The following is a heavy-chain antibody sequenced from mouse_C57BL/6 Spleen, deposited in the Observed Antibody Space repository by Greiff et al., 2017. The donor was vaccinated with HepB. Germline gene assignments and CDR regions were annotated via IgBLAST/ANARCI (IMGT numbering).Heavy chain of an antibody. CDR1: GYTFTSYG. Sequence: QVQLKQSGAELARPGASVKLSCKASGYTFTSYGISWVKQRTGQGLEWIGEIYPRSGNTYYNEKFKGKATLTADKSSSTAYMELRSLTSEDSAVYFCAKYYGYDGNYYAMDYWGQGTSVTVSS. D-gene: IGHD2-2*01. CDR3: AKYYGYDGNYYAMDY. CDR2: IYPRSGNT. V-gene: IGHV1-81*01. J-gene: IGHJ4*01.